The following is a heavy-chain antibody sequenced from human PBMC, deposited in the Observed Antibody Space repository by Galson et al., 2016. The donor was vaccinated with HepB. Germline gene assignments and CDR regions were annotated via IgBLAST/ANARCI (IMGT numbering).Heavy chain of an antibody. J-gene: IGHJ5*02. CDR1: GFTVSSNY. CDR3: ARDLGALVP. Sequence: SLRLSCAASGFTVSSNYMSWVRQAPGKGLEWVSVINRGGGTYYADSVKGRFTISRDSSKNRLYLQMNSLRAEETAVYYCARDLGALVPWGQGTLGTVSS. V-gene: IGHV3-66*01. CDR2: INRGGGT. D-gene: IGHD3-16*01.